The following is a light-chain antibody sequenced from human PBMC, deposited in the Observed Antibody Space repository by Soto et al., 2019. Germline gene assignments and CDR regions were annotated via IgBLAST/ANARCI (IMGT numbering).Light chain of an antibody. CDR2: AAS. V-gene: IGKV1-9*01. J-gene: IGKJ2*01. CDR3: QQFNSYPYT. Sequence: DIQLTQSPSFLSASVGDRVTITCGASQGISSYLAWYQQKPGKAPKLLIYAASTLQSGVPSSFSGSGSGTEFTLTISSLQPEDFATYYCQQFNSYPYTFGQGTKLEIK. CDR1: QGISSY.